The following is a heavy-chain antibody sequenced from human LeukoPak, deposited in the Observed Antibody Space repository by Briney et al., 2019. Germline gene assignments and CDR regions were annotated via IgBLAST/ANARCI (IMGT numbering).Heavy chain of an antibody. D-gene: IGHD3-22*01. CDR3: ASAWHLGIVVVMPDS. CDR1: GFSFSSYG. CDR2: ISQDGSNK. J-gene: IGHJ4*02. Sequence: GRSLRLSCAASGFSFSSYGMHCVRQAPGKGLEWVALISQDGSNKYHADSVKGRFTISRDNSKNTLYLQMNSLRVEDTAVYYCASAWHLGIVVVMPDSWGQGTLVTVSS. V-gene: IGHV3-30*03.